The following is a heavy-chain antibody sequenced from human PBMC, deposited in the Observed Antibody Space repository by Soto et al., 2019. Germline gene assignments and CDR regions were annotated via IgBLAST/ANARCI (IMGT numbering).Heavy chain of an antibody. Sequence: TLSLTCTVSGGSISSGDYYWSWIRQPPGKGLEWIGYIYYSGSTYYNPSLKSRVTISVDTSKNQFSLKLSSVTAADTAVYYCARTLTLYDILTGYYFDYWGQGTLVTVSS. CDR1: GGSISSGDYY. CDR3: ARTLTLYDILTGYYFDY. D-gene: IGHD3-9*01. V-gene: IGHV4-30-4*01. J-gene: IGHJ4*02. CDR2: IYYSGST.